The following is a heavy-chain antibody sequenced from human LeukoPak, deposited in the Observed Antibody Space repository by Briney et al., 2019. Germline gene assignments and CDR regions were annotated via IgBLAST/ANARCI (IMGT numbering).Heavy chain of an antibody. J-gene: IGHJ5*02. CDR2: IRDSGET. CDR3: ARDRAVTQDWVEFDP. V-gene: IGHV3-66*03. CDR1: GFSVSNYY. D-gene: IGHD4-17*01. Sequence: GGSLRLSCAGSGFSVSNYYMSWVRQAPGKGLGWVSLIRDSGETFYADSVKGRFTISRDNSKNTMYLQMNRLRVEDTAVYFCARDRAVTQDWVEFDPWVQGTLVTVSS.